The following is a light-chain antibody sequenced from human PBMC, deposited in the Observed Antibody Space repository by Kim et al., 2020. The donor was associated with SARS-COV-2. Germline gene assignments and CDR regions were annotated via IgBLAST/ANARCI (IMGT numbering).Light chain of an antibody. J-gene: IGKJ2*01. CDR3: QQYYSTPYT. CDR2: WAS. Sequence: DIVMTQSPDSLAVSLGERATINCKSSQSVLYSSNNKNYLAWYQQKPGQPPKLLIYWASTRESGAPDRFSGSGSGTDFTLTISSLQAEDVAVYYCQQYYSTPYTFGQGTSWRS. V-gene: IGKV4-1*01. CDR1: QSVLYSSNNKNY.